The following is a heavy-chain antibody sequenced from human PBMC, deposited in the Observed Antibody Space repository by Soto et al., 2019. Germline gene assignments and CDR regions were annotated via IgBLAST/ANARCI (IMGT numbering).Heavy chain of an antibody. CDR3: ARDKITGLFDY. CDR1: SGSINGYY. D-gene: IGHD2-8*02. Sequence: PSESMSLTCAVSSGSINGYYWTWIRQPPGTGLEWIGEINHSGSTNYNPSLKSRVTISVDTSKNQFSLKLTSVTAADTAVYYCARDKITGLFDYWGQGTLVTVSS. CDR2: INHSGST. J-gene: IGHJ4*02. V-gene: IGHV4-34*01.